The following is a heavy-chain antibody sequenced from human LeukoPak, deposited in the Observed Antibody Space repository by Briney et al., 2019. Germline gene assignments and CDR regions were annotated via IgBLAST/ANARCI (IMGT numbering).Heavy chain of an antibody. Sequence: LAGGSLRLSCAASGFTFSNYGMHWVRQAPGKGLEWVSAISGSGGSTYYADSVKGRFTISRDNSKNTLYLQMNSLRAEDTAVYYCAKGGTGDGYNYYFDYWGQGTLVTVSS. D-gene: IGHD5-24*01. V-gene: IGHV3-23*01. CDR1: GFTFSNYG. CDR2: ISGSGGST. J-gene: IGHJ4*02. CDR3: AKGGTGDGYNYYFDY.